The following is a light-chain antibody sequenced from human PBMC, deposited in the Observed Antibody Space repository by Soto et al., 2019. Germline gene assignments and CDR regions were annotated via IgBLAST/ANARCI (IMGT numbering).Light chain of an antibody. Sequence: QSVLTQPPSVTGAPGQRVPISCPGSHSDIGAGYGVHWYQQFPHSAPKLLIYDTTNRPSGVPDRFSGSRSGTSASLAITGLQAEDEADYYCQSFDSSRIGLLFGGGTKLTVL. V-gene: IGLV1-40*01. CDR1: HSDIGAGYG. J-gene: IGLJ2*01. CDR3: QSFDSSRIGLL. CDR2: DTT.